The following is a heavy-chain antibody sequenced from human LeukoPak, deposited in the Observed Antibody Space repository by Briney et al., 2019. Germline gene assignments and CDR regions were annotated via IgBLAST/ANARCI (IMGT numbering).Heavy chain of an antibody. J-gene: IGHJ6*03. CDR1: GGSISSYY. CDR3: ARATVVTQDYYYYMDV. D-gene: IGHD4-23*01. CDR2: IYYSGST. V-gene: IGHV4-59*01. Sequence: SETLSLTCTVSGGSISSYYWSWIRQPPGEGLEWIGYIYYSGSTNYNPSLKSRVTISVDTSKNQFSLKLSSVTAADTAVYYCARATVVTQDYYYYMDVWGKGTTVTISS.